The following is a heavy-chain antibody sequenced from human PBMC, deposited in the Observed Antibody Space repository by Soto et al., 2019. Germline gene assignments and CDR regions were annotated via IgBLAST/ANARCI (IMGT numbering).Heavy chain of an antibody. Sequence: LFLTCTVSGDFISKFYWSWFRQPAVKGLESLGAISASGRTNYNPSLQSRVAMSLDPSKNDFALKLTSLTATATTVYFCARVMGSALDLWGRGTLFTVSS. V-gene: IGHV4-4*07. J-gene: IGHJ2*01. D-gene: IGHD1-26*01. CDR1: GDFISKFY. CDR2: ISASGRT. CDR3: ARVMGSALDL.